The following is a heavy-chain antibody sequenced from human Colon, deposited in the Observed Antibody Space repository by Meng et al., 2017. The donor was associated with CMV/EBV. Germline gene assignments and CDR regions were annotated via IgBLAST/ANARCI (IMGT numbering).Heavy chain of an antibody. Sequence: ASVKVSCKASGYTFTGYYMHWVRQAPGQGLKWMGWINPNSGGTNYAQKFQGRVTMTRDTSISTAYMELSRLRSDDTAVYYCARKKAMRGYAFDIWGQGTMVTVSS. V-gene: IGHV1-2*02. D-gene: IGHD5-24*01. J-gene: IGHJ3*02. CDR3: ARKKAMRGYAFDI. CDR2: INPNSGGT. CDR1: GYTFTGYY.